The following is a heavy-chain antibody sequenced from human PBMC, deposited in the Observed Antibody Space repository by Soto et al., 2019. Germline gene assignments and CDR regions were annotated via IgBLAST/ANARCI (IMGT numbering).Heavy chain of an antibody. CDR1: GGTFSSYA. J-gene: IGHJ6*02. V-gene: IGHV1-69*13. CDR3: AMIIGATEYYYYYGMDV. Sequence: SVKVSCKASGGTFSSYAISWVRQAPGQGLEWMGGIIPIFGTANYAQKFQGRVTITADESTSTAYMELSSLRSEDTAVYYCAMIIGATEYYYYYGMDVWGQGTTITVSS. CDR2: IIPIFGTA. D-gene: IGHD5-12*01.